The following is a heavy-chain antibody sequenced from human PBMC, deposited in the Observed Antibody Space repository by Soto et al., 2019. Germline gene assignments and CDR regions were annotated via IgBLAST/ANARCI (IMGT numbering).Heavy chain of an antibody. CDR1: GFTFRNYC. J-gene: IGHJ6*02. Sequence: PVGYQILSNAASGFTFRNYCMHLVRQAPRKGLEWVAIIWHDGNNKYYADSVRGRFIISRDNSKNRLYLQMNSLRAEDTAVYYCASDLVGASDSYGLDVWGQGTPVTVSS. CDR2: IWHDGNNK. D-gene: IGHD1-26*01. V-gene: IGHV3-33*01. CDR3: ASDLVGASDSYGLDV.